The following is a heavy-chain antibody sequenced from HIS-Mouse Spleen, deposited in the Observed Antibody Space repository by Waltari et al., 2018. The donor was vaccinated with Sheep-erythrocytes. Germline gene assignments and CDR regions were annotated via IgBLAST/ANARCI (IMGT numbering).Heavy chain of an antibody. CDR3: ARDTGTDAFDI. J-gene: IGHJ3*02. D-gene: IGHD1-1*01. V-gene: IGHV3-21*01. CDR2: SSSSSSYI. CDR1: GFTFSSYS. Sequence: EVQLVESGGGLVKPGGSLRLSCAASGFTFSSYSMNWVRQAPGKGVEGVSSSSSSSSYIYYADSVKGRFTISRDNAKNSLYLQMNSLRAEDTAVYYCARDTGTDAFDIWGQGTMVTVSS.